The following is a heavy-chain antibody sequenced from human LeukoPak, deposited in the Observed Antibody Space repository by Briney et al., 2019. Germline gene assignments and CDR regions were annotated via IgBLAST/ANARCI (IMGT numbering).Heavy chain of an antibody. V-gene: IGHV5-51*01. J-gene: IGHJ6*02. Sequence: GESLKISCKGSGYSFTSYWIGWVRQMPGKGLEWMGIIYPGDSDTRYSPSFQGQVTISADKSISTAYLQWSSLKASDTAMYYRAKQNIVVVPAANVVVGYTSGMDAWGQGTTVTVSS. CDR3: AKQNIVVVPAANVVVGYTSGMDA. CDR2: IYPGDSDT. CDR1: GYSFTSYW. D-gene: IGHD2-2*01.